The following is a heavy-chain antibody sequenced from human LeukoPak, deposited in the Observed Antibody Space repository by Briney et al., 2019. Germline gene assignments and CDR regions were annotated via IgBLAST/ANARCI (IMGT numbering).Heavy chain of an antibody. D-gene: IGHD3-3*01. V-gene: IGHV1-24*01. J-gene: IGHJ1*01. CDR2: FDPEDGET. Sequence: ASVKVSCKVSGYTLTELSMHWVRQAPGKGLEWMGGFDPEDGETIYAQKFQGRVTMTEDTSTDTAYMELSSLRSEDTAVYYCATLYDFWSGYYERKEYFQHWGQGTLVTVSS. CDR1: GYTLTELS. CDR3: ATLYDFWSGYYERKEYFQH.